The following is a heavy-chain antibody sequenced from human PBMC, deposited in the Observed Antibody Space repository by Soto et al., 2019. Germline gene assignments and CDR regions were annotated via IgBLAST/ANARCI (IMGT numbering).Heavy chain of an antibody. J-gene: IGHJ5*02. D-gene: IGHD3-9*01. Sequence: GGSLRLSCAASGFTFSSYWMHWVRQAPGKGLVWVSRINSDGSSTSYADSVKGRFTISRDNAKNTLYLQMNSLRAEDTAVYYCPADTLRYFQPGGFDPWGQGTLVPVSS. CDR2: INSDGSST. V-gene: IGHV3-74*01. CDR1: GFTFSSYW. CDR3: PADTLRYFQPGGFDP.